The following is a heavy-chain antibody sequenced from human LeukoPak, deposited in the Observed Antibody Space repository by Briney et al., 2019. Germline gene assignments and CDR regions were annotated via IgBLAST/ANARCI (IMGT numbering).Heavy chain of an antibody. CDR2: ISYDGNNK. D-gene: IGHD1-1*01. Sequence: GGSLRLSCAASGFTFSSYAMHWVRQAPGKGLEWVAVISYDGNNKYYADSVKGRLTISRDNSKNTLYLQMNSLRAEDTAVYYCARSTGPIDYWGQGTLVTVSS. J-gene: IGHJ4*02. V-gene: IGHV3-30*04. CDR3: ARSTGPIDY. CDR1: GFTFSSYA.